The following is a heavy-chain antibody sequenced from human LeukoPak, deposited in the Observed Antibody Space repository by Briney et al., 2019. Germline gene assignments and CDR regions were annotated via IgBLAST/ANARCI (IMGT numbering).Heavy chain of an antibody. D-gene: IGHD2/OR15-2a*01. CDR1: GGSITNTNY. CDR3: ARNYNSRKVGNDY. CDR2: VNLQLCP. V-gene: IGHV4/OR15-8*01. Sequence: SETLSLTCGASGGSITNTNYWPGVRQPPGKGLEWIGEVNLQLCPHYFPSLLAPFAIAVSTSANHISLHLTSVTAADTAVYYCARNYNSRKVGNDYWGQGTLVTVSS. J-gene: IGHJ4*02.